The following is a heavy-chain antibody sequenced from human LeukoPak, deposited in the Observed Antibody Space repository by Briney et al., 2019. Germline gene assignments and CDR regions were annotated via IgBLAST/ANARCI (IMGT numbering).Heavy chain of an antibody. J-gene: IGHJ4*02. Sequence: SETLSPTCAVSSYSISSGSYWGWIRQSPGKGLEWVGSIFHSGNSYYNPSLKSRLTMSVDTSKNQFSLKLTSVTAAHTPLYYCARVTYVDDMLYQYFDCWGQGILVTVSS. D-gene: IGHD4-17*01. CDR2: IFHSGNS. CDR3: ARVTYVDDMLYQYFDC. CDR1: SYSISSGSY. V-gene: IGHV4-38-2*01.